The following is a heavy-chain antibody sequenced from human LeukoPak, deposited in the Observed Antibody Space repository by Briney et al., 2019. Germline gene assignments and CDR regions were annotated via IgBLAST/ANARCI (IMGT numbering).Heavy chain of an antibody. CDR2: ISGSSSYI. Sequence: GGSLRLSCAASGFTFSPYTMTRVRQAPGKGLEWVSSISGSSSYIYYADSVKGRFTISRDNAKNSLYLQMNSLRAEDTAVYYCANWDSGSYSFDYWGQGTLVTVSS. D-gene: IGHD1-26*01. V-gene: IGHV3-21*01. J-gene: IGHJ4*02. CDR3: ANWDSGSYSFDY. CDR1: GFTFSPYT.